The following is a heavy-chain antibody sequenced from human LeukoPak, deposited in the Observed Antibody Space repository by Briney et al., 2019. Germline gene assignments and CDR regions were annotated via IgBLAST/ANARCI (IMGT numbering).Heavy chain of an antibody. CDR3: ARVVVMVPAAFDI. Sequence: ASVKVSCKASGYIFTGYYMHWVRQAPGQGLEWMGWINPNSGGTNYAQKFQGRVTMTRDTSISTAYMELSRLRSDDTAVYYCARVVVMVPAAFDIWGQGTTVTVSS. CDR2: INPNSGGT. D-gene: IGHD3-22*01. CDR1: GYIFTGYY. J-gene: IGHJ3*02. V-gene: IGHV1-2*02.